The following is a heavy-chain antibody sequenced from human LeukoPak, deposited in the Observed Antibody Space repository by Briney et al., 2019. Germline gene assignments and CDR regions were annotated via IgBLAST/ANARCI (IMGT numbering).Heavy chain of an antibody. D-gene: IGHD2-2*01. CDR2: INHSGST. J-gene: IGHJ5*02. CDR1: GGSSGYY. Sequence: SETLSLTCAVYGGSSGYYWSWIRQPPGKGLEWIGEINHSGSTNYNPFLKSRVTISVDTSKNQFSLKLSSVTAADTAVYYCARLGGLGSRRWFDPWGQGTLVTVSS. CDR3: ARLGGLGSRRWFDP. V-gene: IGHV4-34*01.